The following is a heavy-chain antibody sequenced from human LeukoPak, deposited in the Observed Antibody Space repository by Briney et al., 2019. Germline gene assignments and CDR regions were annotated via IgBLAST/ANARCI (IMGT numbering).Heavy chain of an antibody. D-gene: IGHD1-1*01. CDR2: ISNSGGST. J-gene: IGHJ4*02. V-gene: IGHV3-23*01. CDR3: ARDPAGSGFAFDS. CDR1: GFTFSNYA. Sequence: GGSLRLSCAASGFTFSNYAMSWVRQAPGKGLEWVSTISNSGGSTYYADSVKGRFTISRDNSEDTLYLQMNSLRVEDTAVYYCARDPAGSGFAFDSWGQGALVTVSS.